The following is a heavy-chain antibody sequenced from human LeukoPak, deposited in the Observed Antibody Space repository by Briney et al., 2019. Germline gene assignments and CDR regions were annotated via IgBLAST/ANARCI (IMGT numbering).Heavy chain of an antibody. D-gene: IGHD2-15*01. V-gene: IGHV3-74*01. CDR1: GFTFSSYW. CDR2: IASDGSST. J-gene: IGHJ4*02. Sequence: GGSLRLSCAASGFTFSSYWMNWVRQAPGKGLVWVSRIASDGSSTTYADSVKGRFSISRDNAKNTLYLQMNSLRVEDTAVYYCAREGQDLDHWGQGTLVSVST. CDR3: AREGQDLDH.